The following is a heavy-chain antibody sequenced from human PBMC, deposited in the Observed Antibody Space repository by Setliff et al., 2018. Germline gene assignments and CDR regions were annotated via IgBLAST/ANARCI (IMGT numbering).Heavy chain of an antibody. CDR3: ARDSAYSSGWAFDY. J-gene: IGHJ4*02. CDR2: IKQDGSEK. D-gene: IGHD6-19*01. CDR1: GFTFSSYW. Sequence: LRLSCAASGFTFSSYWMSWVRQAPGKGLEWVANIKQDGSEKYYVDSVKGRFTISRDNAKNSLYLQMNSLRAEDTAVYYCARDSAYSSGWAFDYWGQGTLVTVSS. V-gene: IGHV3-7*01.